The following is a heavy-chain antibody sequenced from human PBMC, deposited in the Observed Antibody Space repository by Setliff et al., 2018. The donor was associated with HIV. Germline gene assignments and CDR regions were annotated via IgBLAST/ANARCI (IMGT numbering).Heavy chain of an antibody. CDR1: GASSSSHY. CDR2: VYNSGTT. V-gene: IGHV4-59*11. CDR3: ARNSQKGIQPLLLAS. D-gene: IGHD1-1*01. J-gene: IGHJ4*02. Sequence: PSETLSLTCTVSGASSSSHYWSWIRQPPGKAPEWIGYVYNSGTTKYNPSFRSRVTISVDTSKNQFSLMLDSVTAADTAVYYCARNSQKGIQPLLLASWGPGTLVTVSS.